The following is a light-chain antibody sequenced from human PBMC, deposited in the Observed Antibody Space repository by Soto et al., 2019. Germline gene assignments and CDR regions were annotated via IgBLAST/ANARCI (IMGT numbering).Light chain of an antibody. J-gene: IGKJ4*01. CDR1: QSLLHSNGYNY. Sequence: DIVMTQSPLSLPVTPGEPASMSCRSSQSLLHSNGYNYLGWFLQKPGQSPQLLIYLGSSRASGVPDRFSGSGSGTDFTLKISRVEAEDVGVYYSMQVLQTPLTFGGGTKVEIK. CDR3: MQVLQTPLT. V-gene: IGKV2-28*01. CDR2: LGS.